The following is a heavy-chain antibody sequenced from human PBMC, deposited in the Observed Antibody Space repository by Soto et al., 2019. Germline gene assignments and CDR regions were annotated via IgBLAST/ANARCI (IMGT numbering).Heavy chain of an antibody. CDR2: IYYNGNT. CDR3: ASDTGGAALNGSGMDV. Sequence: QVQLQESGPGLVKPSQTLSLSCSVSGGSISSRDYYWSWIRHHPEKGLEWIGSIYYNGNTYYNPSLKRRVTVSSDTPMNEFSLKLTSVTAADPAVYYCASDTGGAALNGSGMDVWGQGTTVTVSS. V-gene: IGHV4-31*03. J-gene: IGHJ6*02. CDR1: GGSISSRDYY. D-gene: IGHD1-1*01.